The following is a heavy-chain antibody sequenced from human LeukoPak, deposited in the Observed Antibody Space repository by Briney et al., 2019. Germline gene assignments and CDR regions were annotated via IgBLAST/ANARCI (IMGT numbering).Heavy chain of an antibody. Sequence: SETLSLTCAVYGGSFSNYYWSWIRQPPGKGLEWIGEINDRGRINYNPSLMSRVTVSVDTSKNQFSLRLTSVTATDTAVYYCARRWNYGRNYYIDVWGNGATVSLSS. CDR2: INDRGRI. V-gene: IGHV4-34*01. D-gene: IGHD1-7*01. CDR3: ARRWNYGRNYYIDV. J-gene: IGHJ6*03. CDR1: GGSFSNYY.